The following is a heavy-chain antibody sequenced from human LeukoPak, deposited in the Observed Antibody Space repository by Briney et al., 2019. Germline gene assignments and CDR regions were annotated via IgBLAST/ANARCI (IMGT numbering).Heavy chain of an antibody. CDR3: ATVYIGGAPDY. CDR2: FDPEDGET. D-gene: IGHD3-16*01. J-gene: IGHJ4*02. CDR1: GGTFSSYA. V-gene: IGHV1-24*01. Sequence: ASVKVSCKASGGTFSSYAISWVRQAPGKGLEWMGGFDPEDGETIYAQKFQGRVTMTEDTSTDTAYMELSSLRSEDTAVYYCATVYIGGAPDYWGQGTLVTVSS.